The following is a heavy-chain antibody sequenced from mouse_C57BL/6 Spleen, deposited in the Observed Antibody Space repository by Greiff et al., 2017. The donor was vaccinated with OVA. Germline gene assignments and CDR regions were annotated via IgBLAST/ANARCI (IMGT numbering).Heavy chain of an antibody. CDR1: GFTFSDYG. D-gene: IGHD2-3*01. Sequence: DVKLVESGGGLVKPGGSLKLSCAASGFTFSDYGMHWVRQAPEKGLEWVAYISSGSSTIYYADTVKGRFTISRDNAKNTLFLQMTSLRSEDTAMYYCARRYDPYAMDYWGQGTSVTVSS. V-gene: IGHV5-17*01. CDR3: ARRYDPYAMDY. J-gene: IGHJ4*01. CDR2: ISSGSSTI.